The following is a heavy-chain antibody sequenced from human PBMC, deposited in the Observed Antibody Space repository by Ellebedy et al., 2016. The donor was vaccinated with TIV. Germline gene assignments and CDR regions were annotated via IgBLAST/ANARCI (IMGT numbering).Heavy chain of an antibody. Sequence: GGSLRLXXGTSHLTYWMNWVRQAPGKGLEWVASINQDGSVDHYVDSVKGRFTVSRDNAKSSLYLQMNSLRVEDTAVYYCARDSTKYYDILTGYYTWSADYYYYGMDVWGKGTTVTVSS. CDR1: HLTYW. D-gene: IGHD3-9*01. J-gene: IGHJ6*04. CDR3: ARDSTKYYDILTGYYTWSADYYYYGMDV. V-gene: IGHV3-7*01. CDR2: INQDGSVD.